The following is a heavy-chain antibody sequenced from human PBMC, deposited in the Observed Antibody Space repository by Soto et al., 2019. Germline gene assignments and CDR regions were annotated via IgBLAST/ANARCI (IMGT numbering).Heavy chain of an antibody. CDR2: ITPMFGTA. CDR3: ALTLGLAVAGPGRFDL. J-gene: IGHJ2*01. D-gene: IGHD6-19*01. CDR1: GGTFSRYA. Sequence: QVQLVQSGAEVKKYGSSVKVSCKASGGTFSRYAISWVRQAPGQGLEWMGGITPMFGTANYAQRFQGRVTITADESTSTAYMPLSSLRSDDTAVYYCALTLGLAVAGPGRFDLWGRGTLVTVSS. V-gene: IGHV1-69*12.